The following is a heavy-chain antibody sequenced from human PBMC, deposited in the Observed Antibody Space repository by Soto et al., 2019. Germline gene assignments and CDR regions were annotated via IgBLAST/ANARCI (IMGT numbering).Heavy chain of an antibody. CDR3: ARAWGYSYGFDP. J-gene: IGHJ5*02. D-gene: IGHD5-18*01. V-gene: IGHV1-24*01. Sequence: ASVKVSCKVSGYTLTELSMHWVRQAPGKGLEWMGGFDPEDGETIYAQKFQGRVTMTTDTSTSTAYMELRSLRSDDTAVYYCARAWGYSYGFDPWGQGTLVTVSS. CDR1: GYTLTELS. CDR2: FDPEDGET.